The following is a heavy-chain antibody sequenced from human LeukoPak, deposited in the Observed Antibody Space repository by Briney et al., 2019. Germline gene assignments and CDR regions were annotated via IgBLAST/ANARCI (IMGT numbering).Heavy chain of an antibody. CDR1: GFTFSSYA. V-gene: IGHV3-23*01. CDR2: ISGSGGST. Sequence: GGSLRLSXAASGFTFSSYAMSWVRQAPGKGLEWLSAISGSGGSTYYADSVKGRFTISRDNSRNTLYLQMNSLRAEDTAVYYCAKGSGHSSGYYYAYYYYYMDVWGKGTTVTVSS. D-gene: IGHD3-22*01. J-gene: IGHJ6*03. CDR3: AKGSGHSSGYYYAYYYYYMDV.